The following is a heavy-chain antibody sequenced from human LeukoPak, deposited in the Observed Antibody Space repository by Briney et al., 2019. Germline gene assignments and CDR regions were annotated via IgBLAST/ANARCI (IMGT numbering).Heavy chain of an antibody. CDR1: GGSISSNNYY. CDR3: ARFWGGGWYFDY. Sequence: SETLSLTCTVSGGSISSNNYYWGWVRQPPGKGLEWIGTIFYSGSTYYNPSLKSRVTISVDTSKNKFSLRLNSVTAADTAVYYCARFWGGGWYFDYWGQGTLVTVSS. V-gene: IGHV4-39*07. D-gene: IGHD7-27*01. J-gene: IGHJ4*02. CDR2: IFYSGST.